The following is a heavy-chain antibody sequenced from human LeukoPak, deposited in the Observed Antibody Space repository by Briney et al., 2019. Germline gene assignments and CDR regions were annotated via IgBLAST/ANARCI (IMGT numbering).Heavy chain of an antibody. V-gene: IGHV3-49*04. D-gene: IGHD1-26*01. CDR1: GFTFGDYS. CDR2: IRGKAYGGTT. Sequence: GRSLRLSCTVSGFTFGDYSMSWVRHAPGKGMEWVGFIRGKAYGGTTEYAASVTGRFTISRDDSKSIAYLQVNSLKTEDTAVYYCARDGRGMHYGMDVWGQGTRSPSP. J-gene: IGHJ6*02. CDR3: ARDGRGMHYGMDV.